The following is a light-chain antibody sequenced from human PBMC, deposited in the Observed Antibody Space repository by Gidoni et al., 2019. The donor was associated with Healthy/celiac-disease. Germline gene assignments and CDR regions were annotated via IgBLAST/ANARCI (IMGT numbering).Light chain of an antibody. V-gene: IGKV3-15*01. J-gene: IGKJ2*03. CDR2: GAS. Sequence: ELVMTQSPATLSVSPGERDTLSCRASQSVSSNLAWYQQKPGQAPRLLIYGASTRATGIPARFSGSGSGTEFTLTISSLQSEDFAVYYCQQYNNWPLYSFGQGTKLEIK. CDR3: QQYNNWPLYS. CDR1: QSVSSN.